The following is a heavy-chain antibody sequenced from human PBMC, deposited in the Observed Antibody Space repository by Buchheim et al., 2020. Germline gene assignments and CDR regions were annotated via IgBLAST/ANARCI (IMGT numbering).Heavy chain of an antibody. D-gene: IGHD4-11*01. CDR2: IYAGGST. J-gene: IGHJ2*01. CDR1: GFTVSGYY. Sequence: EVQLVESGGGLVQPGGSLRLSCAASGFTVSGYYMSWVRQAPEKGLEWVSIIYAGGSTYYADSVKGRFTISRDNSKNKLYLQMNSLRTEDTAVYYCSRWVGTTEYFDLWGRGTL. V-gene: IGHV3-66*01. CDR3: SRWVGTTEYFDL.